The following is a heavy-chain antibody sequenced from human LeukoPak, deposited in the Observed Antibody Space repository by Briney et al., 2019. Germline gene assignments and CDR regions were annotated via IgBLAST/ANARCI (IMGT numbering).Heavy chain of an antibody. Sequence: GGSLRLSCAASGFTFSSYSMNWVRQAPGKGLEWVSSISSSSSYIYYADSVKGRFTISRDNAKNSLYLQMNSLRAEDTAVYYCASTIVPAAIPFDYWGQGTLVTVSS. V-gene: IGHV3-21*01. CDR1: GFTFSSYS. CDR3: ASTIVPAAIPFDY. CDR2: ISSSSSYI. D-gene: IGHD2-2*01. J-gene: IGHJ4*02.